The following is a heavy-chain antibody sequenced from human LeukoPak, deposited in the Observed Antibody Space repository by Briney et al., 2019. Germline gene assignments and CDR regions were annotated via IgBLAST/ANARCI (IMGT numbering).Heavy chain of an antibody. J-gene: IGHJ2*01. Sequence: GGSLRLSCAASGFTFSSYWMSWVRRAPGKGLEWVAVLWHDGSNEYYADSVKGRFTISRDDSRNTVFLQMNSLSADDTAVYYCARLVGNPGYFDLWGRGTLVIVSS. D-gene: IGHD4-23*01. V-gene: IGHV3-33*08. CDR1: GFTFSSYW. CDR3: ARLVGNPGYFDL. CDR2: LWHDGSNE.